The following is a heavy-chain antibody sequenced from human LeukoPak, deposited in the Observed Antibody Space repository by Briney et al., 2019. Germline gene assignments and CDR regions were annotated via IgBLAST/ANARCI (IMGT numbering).Heavy chain of an antibody. CDR1: GDSISSYY. V-gene: IGHV4-4*07. J-gene: IGHJ4*02. CDR3: ARERYSSSYADLDY. CDR2: IYTSGST. Sequence: SETLSLTCTVSGDSISSYYWSWIRQPPGKGLEWIGRIYTSGSTNYNPSLKSRVTISVDTSKNQFSLKLSSVTAADTAVYYCARERYSSSYADLDYWGQGTLVTISS. D-gene: IGHD6-13*01.